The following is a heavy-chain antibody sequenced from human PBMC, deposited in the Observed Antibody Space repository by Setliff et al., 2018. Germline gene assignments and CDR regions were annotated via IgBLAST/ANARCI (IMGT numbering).Heavy chain of an antibody. CDR2: IWDDGVKK. CDR3: ARTCSGSGCYAGLES. V-gene: IGHV3-33*08. CDR1: GFTFSDHY. D-gene: IGHD2-15*01. Sequence: GGSLRLSCAASGFTFSDHYMHWVRQAPGKGLEWVAVIWDDGVKKYHADSVKGRFTISRDNSKNTLYLQMNSLRPEDTAVYYCARTCSGSGCYAGLESWGQGTPVTVSS. J-gene: IGHJ4*02.